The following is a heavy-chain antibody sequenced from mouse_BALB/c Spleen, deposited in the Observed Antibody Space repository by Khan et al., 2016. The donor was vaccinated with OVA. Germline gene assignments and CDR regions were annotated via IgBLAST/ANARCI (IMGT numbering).Heavy chain of an antibody. CDR3: ANHGSSSAWLTY. D-gene: IGHD1-1*01. J-gene: IGHJ3*01. CDR2: INPSTGYT. V-gene: IGHV1-7*01. Sequence: VKLMESGAELAKPGASVKMSCKASGYTFTSYWMHWVKQRPGQGLEWIGYINPSTGYTEYNQRFKDKATLTADKSSSTAYMQLSSLTSEESAVYYWANHGSSSAWLTYWGQGTLVTVSA. CDR1: GYTFTSYW.